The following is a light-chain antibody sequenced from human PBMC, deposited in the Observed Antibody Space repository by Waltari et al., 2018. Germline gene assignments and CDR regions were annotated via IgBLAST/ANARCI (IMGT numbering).Light chain of an antibody. Sequence: EIVMTQSPATLSVSPGERATLSCRASQSVSSNLAWYQQKPGQAPRLLIYGASPRATGVPARFSGSGSGTEFTLTISGMQSEDSAVYYCQQYNNWPPLTFGGGTKVEMK. CDR1: QSVSSN. V-gene: IGKV3-15*01. CDR3: QQYNNWPPLT. J-gene: IGKJ4*01. CDR2: GAS.